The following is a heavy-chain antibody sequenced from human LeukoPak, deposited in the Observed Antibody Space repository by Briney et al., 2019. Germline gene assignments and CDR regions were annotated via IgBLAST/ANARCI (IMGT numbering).Heavy chain of an antibody. CDR3: AKEDSSSARYYFEY. D-gene: IGHD6-6*01. J-gene: IGHJ4*02. CDR1: GFAFSTYA. CDR2: ISGSGGGT. Sequence: GGSLRPSCAASGFAFSTYAMSWVRQAPGMGLEWVSAISGSGGGTYYAVSVKGRFTISRDNAKNTLYLLMNNLRAEDTAVYYCAKEDSSSARYYFEYWGQGTLVTVSS. V-gene: IGHV3-23*01.